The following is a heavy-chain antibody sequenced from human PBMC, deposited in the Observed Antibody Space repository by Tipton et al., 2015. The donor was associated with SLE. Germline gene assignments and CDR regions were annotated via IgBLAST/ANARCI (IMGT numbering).Heavy chain of an antibody. V-gene: IGHV4-39*07. CDR3: ARGVVVVPAAMGLTDV. J-gene: IGHJ6*04. CDR2: IYYSGPT. CDR1: GASLRNSGYY. Sequence: TLSLTCSVSGASLRNSGYYWGWIRQPPGKGLEWIGRIYYSGPTHYSPSLKSRVSISVDTSKNQFSLKLNSMTAADTAVYYCARGVVVVPAAMGLTDVWGKGTTVTVSP. D-gene: IGHD2-2*01.